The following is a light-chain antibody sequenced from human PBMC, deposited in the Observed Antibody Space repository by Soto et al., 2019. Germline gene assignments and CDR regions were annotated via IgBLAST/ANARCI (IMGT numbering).Light chain of an antibody. J-gene: IGKJ1*01. CDR2: AAS. Sequence: DVLMTHSPSSLSASLGDRVTITFRASQSISSYLNWYQQKPGKVPKLLIYAASSLQSGVPSRFSGSGSGTDCTRTISSLQPEDFTTDDRQHSASTPRTCGQGTKVDI. V-gene: IGKV1-39*01. CDR1: QSISSY. CDR3: QHSASTPRT.